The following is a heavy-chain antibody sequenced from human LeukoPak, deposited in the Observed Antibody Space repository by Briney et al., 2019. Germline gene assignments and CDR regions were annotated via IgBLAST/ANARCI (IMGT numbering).Heavy chain of an antibody. CDR3: AREGAAAWFDP. J-gene: IGHJ5*02. Sequence: SETLSLTCTVSGGSISSYSWSWIRQHPGKGLEWIGYIYYSGSTYYNPSLKSRVTISLDTSKNQFSLKLTSVTAADTAVYYCAREGAAAWFDPWGQGTLVTVSS. D-gene: IGHD6-13*01. V-gene: IGHV4-59*06. CDR1: GGSISSYS. CDR2: IYYSGST.